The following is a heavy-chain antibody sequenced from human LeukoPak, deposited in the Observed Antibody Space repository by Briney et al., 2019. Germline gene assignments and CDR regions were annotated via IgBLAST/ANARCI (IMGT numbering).Heavy chain of an antibody. CDR1: GFTFSSYG. J-gene: IGHJ6*03. V-gene: IGHV3-23*01. CDR3: AKNSDYYYYYMDV. D-gene: IGHD3-10*01. CDR2: ISGSGGST. Sequence: GGSLRLSCAASGFTFSSYGMHWVRQAPGKGLEWVSAISGSGGSTYYADSVKGRFTISRDNSKNTLYLQMNSLRAEDTAVYYCAKNSDYYYYYMDVWGKGTTVTISS.